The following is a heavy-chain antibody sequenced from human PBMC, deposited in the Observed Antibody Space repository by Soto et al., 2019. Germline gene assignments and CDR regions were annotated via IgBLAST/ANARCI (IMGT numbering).Heavy chain of an antibody. CDR2: IYYSGST. J-gene: IGHJ4*02. Sequence: PSETLSLTCTVSGGSVSSGSYYWSWIRQPPGKGLEWIGYIYYSGSTNYNPSLKSRVTISVDTSKNQFSLKLSSVTAADTAVYYCARVATYYDFWSGYYMFDYWGQGTLVTV. D-gene: IGHD3-3*01. CDR1: GGSVSSGSYY. CDR3: ARVATYYDFWSGYYMFDY. V-gene: IGHV4-61*01.